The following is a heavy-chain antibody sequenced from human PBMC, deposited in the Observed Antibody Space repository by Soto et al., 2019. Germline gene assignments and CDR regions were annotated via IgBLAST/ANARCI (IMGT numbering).Heavy chain of an antibody. Sequence: GASVKVSCKASGFTFTSSAVQWVRQARGQRLEWIGWIVVGSGNTNYAQKFQERVTITRDMSIGTAYMELSSLRSEDTAVYYCAAARGVDDFWSGYCGMDVWGQGTTVTVSS. CDR3: AAARGVDDFWSGYCGMDV. D-gene: IGHD3-3*01. V-gene: IGHV1-58*01. CDR2: IVVGSGNT. CDR1: GFTFTSSA. J-gene: IGHJ6*02.